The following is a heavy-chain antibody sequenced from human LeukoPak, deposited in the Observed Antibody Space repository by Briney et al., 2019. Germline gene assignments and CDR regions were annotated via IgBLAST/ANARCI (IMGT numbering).Heavy chain of an antibody. Sequence: ASVKVSCKASGYTFTGYYMHWVRQAPRQGLEWMGWISAYNGNTNYAQKLQGRVTMTTDTSTSTAYMELRSLRSDDTAVYYCARRISLGVRWFDPWGQGTLVTVSS. V-gene: IGHV1-18*04. CDR3: ARRISLGVRWFDP. CDR1: GYTFTGYY. D-gene: IGHD2/OR15-2a*01. CDR2: ISAYNGNT. J-gene: IGHJ5*02.